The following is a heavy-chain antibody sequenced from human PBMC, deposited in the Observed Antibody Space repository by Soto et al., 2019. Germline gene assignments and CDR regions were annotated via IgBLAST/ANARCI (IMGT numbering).Heavy chain of an antibody. CDR1: GGSISSGDYY. D-gene: IGHD3-22*01. Sequence: QVQLQESGPGLVKPSQTLSLTCTVSGGSISSGDYYWSWIRQPPGKGLEWIGYIYYSGSTYYNPSLKRRVTIAVDTSKNQFSLKLSSVTAADTAVYYCARARNYYDSSGYYVGDAFDIWGQGTMVTVSS. J-gene: IGHJ3*02. CDR3: ARARNYYDSSGYYVGDAFDI. V-gene: IGHV4-30-4*01. CDR2: IYYSGST.